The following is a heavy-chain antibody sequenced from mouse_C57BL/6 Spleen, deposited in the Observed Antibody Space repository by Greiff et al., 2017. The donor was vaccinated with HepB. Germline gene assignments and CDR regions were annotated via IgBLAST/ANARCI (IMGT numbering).Heavy chain of an antibody. CDR2: ISYDGSN. V-gene: IGHV3-6*01. CDR3: AREEYGYGKLSFAY. D-gene: IGHD2-10*02. Sequence: DVQLQESGPGLVKPSQSLSLTCSVTGYSITSGYYWNWIRQFPGNKLEWMGYISYDGSNNYNPSLKNRISITRDTSKNQFFLKLNSVTTEDTATYYCAREEYGYGKLSFAYWGQVTLVTVSA. CDR1: GYSITSGYY. J-gene: IGHJ3*01.